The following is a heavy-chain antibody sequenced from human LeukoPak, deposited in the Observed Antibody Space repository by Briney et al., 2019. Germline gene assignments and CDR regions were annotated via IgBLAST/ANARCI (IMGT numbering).Heavy chain of an antibody. CDR1: GGSISTYY. J-gene: IGHJ4*02. CDR3: AREGYSSGWYVGY. Sequence: PSETLSLTCTVSGGSISTYYWSWIRQPPGKGLEWIGYIYYSGSTNHNPSLKSRVTISVDTSKNQLSLKLTSVTAADTAVYYCAREGYSSGWYVGYWGQGTLVTVSS. D-gene: IGHD6-19*01. CDR2: IYYSGST. V-gene: IGHV4-59*12.